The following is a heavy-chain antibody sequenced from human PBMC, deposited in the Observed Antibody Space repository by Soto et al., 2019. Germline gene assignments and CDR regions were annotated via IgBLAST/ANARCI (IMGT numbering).Heavy chain of an antibody. CDR1: GGTFSSYT. J-gene: IGHJ4*02. Sequence: QVQLVQSGAEVKKPGSSVKVSCKASGGTFSSYTISWVRQAPGQGLEWMGRIIPILGIANYAQKFQGRVTITADKSTSTAYMELSSLRSEDTDVYYCARDLRWGRFDYWGQGTLVTVSS. CDR2: IIPILGIA. D-gene: IGHD3-3*01. V-gene: IGHV1-69*08. CDR3: ARDLRWGRFDY.